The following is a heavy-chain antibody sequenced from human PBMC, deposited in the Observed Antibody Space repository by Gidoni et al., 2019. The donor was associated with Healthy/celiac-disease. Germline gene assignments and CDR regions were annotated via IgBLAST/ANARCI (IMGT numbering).Heavy chain of an antibody. V-gene: IGHV3-48*01. J-gene: IGHJ4*02. Sequence: EVQLVESGGGLVQPGGSLRLSCAASGFTFSSYSMNWVRQAPGKGLEWVSYISSSSSTIYYADSVKGRFTISRDNAKNSLYLQMNSLRAEDTAVYYCARGFVVVPAAMSYWGQGTLVTVSS. D-gene: IGHD2-2*01. CDR3: ARGFVVVPAAMSY. CDR2: ISSSSSTI. CDR1: GFTFSSYS.